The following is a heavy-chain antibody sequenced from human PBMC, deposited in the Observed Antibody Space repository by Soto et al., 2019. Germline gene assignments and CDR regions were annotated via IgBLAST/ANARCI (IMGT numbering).Heavy chain of an antibody. CDR3: ARVPDR. CDR1: APSLSSGGYS. Sequence: TLSLTCAVSAPSLSSGGYSWGWIRQQPGKGLEWIGYIYHSGSTYYNPSLKSRVTISVDRSKNQFSLKLSSVTAADTAVYYCARVPDRWGQGTLVTVSS. D-gene: IGHD2-2*01. J-gene: IGHJ5*02. V-gene: IGHV4-30-2*01. CDR2: IYHSGST.